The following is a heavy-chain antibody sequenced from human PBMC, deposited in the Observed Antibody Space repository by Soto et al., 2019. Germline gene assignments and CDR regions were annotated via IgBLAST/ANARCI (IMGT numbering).Heavy chain of an antibody. J-gene: IGHJ6*03. CDR3: ARGLLSRSSITIFGVVNYYYYYMDV. Sequence: QVQLVQSGAEVKKPGASVKVSCKASGYTFTSYDINWVRQATGQGLEWMGWMNPNSGNTGYAQKFQRRRAMTRNTAISTTYMELISLRTADTAVYYCARGLLSRSSITIFGVVNYYYYYMDVWGKGNTVTVSS. V-gene: IGHV1-8*01. D-gene: IGHD3-3*01. CDR2: MNPNSGNT. CDR1: GYTFTSYD.